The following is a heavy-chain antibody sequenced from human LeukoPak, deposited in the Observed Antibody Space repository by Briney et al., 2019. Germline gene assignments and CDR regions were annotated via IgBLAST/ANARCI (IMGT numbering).Heavy chain of an antibody. D-gene: IGHD2-15*01. CDR2: INPSTGGT. V-gene: IGHV1-2*02. J-gene: IGHJ4*02. CDR3: ARDRDCSGGSCYSFPDY. Sequence: GASVKVSCKASGYTFTGYYIHCVRQAPGQGLEWMGWINPSTGGTSYAQKFQGRVTMTRDTSISTAYMELSRLRSDDTAVYYCARDRDCSGGSCYSFPDYWGQGTLVTVSS. CDR1: GYTFTGYY.